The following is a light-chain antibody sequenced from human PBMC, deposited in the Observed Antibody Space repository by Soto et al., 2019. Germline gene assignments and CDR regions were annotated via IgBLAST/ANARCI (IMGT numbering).Light chain of an antibody. CDR1: QSVNKW. Sequence: DIQMTQSPSTLSASVGDRVTITCRASQSVNKWLAWYQQKPGRAPNLVIYDASTLQTSVTSTFSGSGSGTEFTLTISSLQPDDFGTSYCQPYQSWPYTFGQGTKLEIK. J-gene: IGKJ2*01. CDR2: DAS. CDR3: QPYQSWPYT. V-gene: IGKV1-5*01.